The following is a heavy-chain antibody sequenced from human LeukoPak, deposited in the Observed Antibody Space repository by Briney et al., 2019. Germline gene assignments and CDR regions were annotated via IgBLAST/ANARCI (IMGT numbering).Heavy chain of an antibody. V-gene: IGHV1-8*01. J-gene: IGHJ6*03. CDR3: ARDRPRIPSTHYYYYMDV. Sequence: ASVKVSCKASGYTFISYDINWVRQATGQGLEWMGWMNPNSGNTGYTQKFQGRVTMTRNTSISTAYMELSSLRSEDTAVYYCARDRPRIPSTHYYYYMDVWGKGTTVTVSS. D-gene: IGHD2-2*01. CDR2: MNPNSGNT. CDR1: GYTFISYD.